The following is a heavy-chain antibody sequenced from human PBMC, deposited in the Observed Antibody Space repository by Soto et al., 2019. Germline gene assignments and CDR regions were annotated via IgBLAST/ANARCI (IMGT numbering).Heavy chain of an antibody. J-gene: IGHJ4*02. CDR2: IYYLGRT. D-gene: IGHD1-26*01. CDR3: AREPVGATHFDY. CDR1: DSISTYY. V-gene: IGHV4-59*01. Sequence: SETLSLTCTVDSISTYYWNWIRQTPGKGLEWIGYIYYLGRTNYNRSLKSRVTISIDMSKNQFSLRLNSVTAADTAVYYCAREPVGATHFDYWGQGALVTVSS.